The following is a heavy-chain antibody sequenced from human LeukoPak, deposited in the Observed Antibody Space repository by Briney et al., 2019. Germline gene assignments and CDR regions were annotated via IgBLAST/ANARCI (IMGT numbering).Heavy chain of an antibody. CDR3: ARSPISMIVVVIRDFDY. CDR1: GGSISSSSYY. J-gene: IGHJ4*02. D-gene: IGHD3-22*01. CDR2: IYYSGST. V-gene: IGHV4-39*01. Sequence: PSETLSLTCTVSGGSISSSSYYWGWTRQPPGKGLEWIGSIYYSGSTYYNPSLKSRVTISVDTSKNQFSLKLSSVTAADTAVYYCARSPISMIVVVIRDFDYWGQGTLVTVSS.